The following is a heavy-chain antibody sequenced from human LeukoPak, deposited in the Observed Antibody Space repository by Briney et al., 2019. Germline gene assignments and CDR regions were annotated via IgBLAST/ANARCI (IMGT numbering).Heavy chain of an antibody. Sequence: GASVKVSCKASGGTFSSYAISWVRQAPGQGLEWMGGIIPIFGTANYAQKFQGRVTITTDESTSTAYMGLSSLRSEDTAVYYCARGADYDILTGYSIYYYYYYMDVWGKGTTVTVSS. CDR1: GGTFSSYA. CDR3: ARGADYDILTGYSIYYYYYYMDV. CDR2: IIPIFGTA. V-gene: IGHV1-69*05. D-gene: IGHD3-9*01. J-gene: IGHJ6*03.